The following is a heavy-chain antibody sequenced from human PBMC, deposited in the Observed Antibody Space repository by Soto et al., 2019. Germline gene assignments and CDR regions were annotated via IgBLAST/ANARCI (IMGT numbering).Heavy chain of an antibody. Sequence: KPSETLSLTCSVSGDSIRRSGNYWGWIRQPPGKGLEWVGSMSYSGSTYYNPSLKSRVTIFSDTSRNQISVKLNSVTAADTAVYYCCRVGDNWGGYFQSWGQGTLVTVSS. V-gene: IGHV4-39*01. D-gene: IGHD1-1*01. CDR2: MSYSGST. CDR3: CRVGDNWGGYFQS. J-gene: IGHJ4*02. CDR1: GDSIRRSGNY.